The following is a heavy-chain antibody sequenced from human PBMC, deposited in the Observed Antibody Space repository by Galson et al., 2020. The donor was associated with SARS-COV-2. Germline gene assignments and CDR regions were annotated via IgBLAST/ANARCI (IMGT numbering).Heavy chain of an antibody. V-gene: IGHV3-33*01. CDR2: IWYDGSNK. CDR3: ARDSDSGEMATIPLGY. CDR1: GFTFSSYG. J-gene: IGHJ4*02. D-gene: IGHD5-12*01. Sequence: QLGESLKISCAASGFTFSSYGMHWVRQAPGKGLEWVAVIWYDGSNKYYADSVKGRFTISRDNSKNTLYLQMNSLRAEDTAVYYCARDSDSGEMATIPLGYWGQGTLVTVSS.